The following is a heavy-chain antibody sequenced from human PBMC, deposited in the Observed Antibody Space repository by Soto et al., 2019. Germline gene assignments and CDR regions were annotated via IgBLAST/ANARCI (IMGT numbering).Heavy chain of an antibody. CDR2: INSDGSST. V-gene: IGHV3-74*01. D-gene: IGHD6-13*01. CDR1: GFTFSSYW. CDR3: ARVTDVYSSSWYGAFDY. Sequence: AGGSLRLSCAASGFTFSSYWMHWVRQAPGKGLVWVSRINSDGSSTNYADSVKGRFTISRDNAKNTLYLQMNSLRAEDTAVYYCARVTDVYSSSWYGAFDYWGQGTLVTVSS. J-gene: IGHJ4*02.